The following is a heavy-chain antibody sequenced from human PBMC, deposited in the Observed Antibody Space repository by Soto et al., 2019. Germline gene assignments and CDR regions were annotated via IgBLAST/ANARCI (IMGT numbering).Heavy chain of an antibody. V-gene: IGHV3-33*01. CDR3: ARDGYYDFWSGHAGMDV. J-gene: IGHJ6*02. CDR1: GFTFSSYG. CDR2: IWYDGSNK. D-gene: IGHD3-3*01. Sequence: QPGGSLRLSCAASGFTFSSYGMHWVRQAPGKGLEWVAVIWYDGSNKYYADSVKGRFTISRDNSKNTLYLQMNSLRAEDTAVYYCARDGYYDFWSGHAGMDVWGQGTTVTVSS.